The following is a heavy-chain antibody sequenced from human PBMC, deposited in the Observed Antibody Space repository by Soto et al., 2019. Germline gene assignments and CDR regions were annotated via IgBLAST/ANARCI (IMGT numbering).Heavy chain of an antibody. D-gene: IGHD6-13*01. CDR2: IYYSGST. V-gene: IGHV4-39*01. CDR1: GGSISSSSYY. J-gene: IGHJ5*02. CDR3: ASHAAEAGNICNWFDP. Sequence: LSLTCTVSGGSISSSSYYWGWIRQPPGKGLEWIGSIYYSGSTYYNPSLKSRVTISVDTSKNQFSLKLSSVTAADTAVYYCASHAAEAGNICNWFDPWGQGTLVTVSS.